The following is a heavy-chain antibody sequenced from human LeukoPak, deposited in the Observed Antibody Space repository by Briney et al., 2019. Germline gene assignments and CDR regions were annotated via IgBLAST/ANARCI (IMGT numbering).Heavy chain of an antibody. V-gene: IGHV3-64D*09. CDR3: VKDYYDSSGYYGDAFDI. J-gene: IGHJ3*02. CDR1: GFTFSSYV. CDR2: ISSNGGST. Sequence: HPGGSLTLSCSASGFTFSSYVMYWVRQAPGKGLEYVSSISSNGGSTYYADSVKGRFSSSRDNSNNTLYLQMSSLRAEDTAVYYCVKDYYDSSGYYGDAFDIWGQGTMVTVSS. D-gene: IGHD3-22*01.